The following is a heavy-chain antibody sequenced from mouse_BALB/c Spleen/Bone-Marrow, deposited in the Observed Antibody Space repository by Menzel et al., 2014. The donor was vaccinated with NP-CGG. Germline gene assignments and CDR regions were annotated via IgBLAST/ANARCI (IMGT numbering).Heavy chain of an antibody. CDR1: GYTFTDYA. V-gene: IGHV1S137*01. Sequence: QVQLKQSGAELVRPGVSAKISCKGSGYTFTDYAMHWVKQSHAKSLEWIGVISTYYGDASYNQKFKGKATMTVDKSSSTAYMELARLTSEDSAIYYCARRGGLYAMDYWGQGTSVTVSS. J-gene: IGHJ4*01. CDR2: ISTYYGDA. CDR3: ARRGGLYAMDY.